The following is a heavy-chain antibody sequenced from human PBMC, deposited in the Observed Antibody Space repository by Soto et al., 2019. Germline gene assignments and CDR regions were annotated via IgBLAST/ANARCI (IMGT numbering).Heavy chain of an antibody. D-gene: IGHD1-26*01. CDR1: GFTFSNHA. CDR2: ISGSGGST. J-gene: IGHJ4*02. CDR3: AKGLIVGAWGFLDY. V-gene: IGHV3-23*01. Sequence: GGSLRLSCAASGFTFSNHAMRWVRQAPGKGLEWVSDISGSGGSTHYADSVKGRFTISRDNSKNTLYLQMNNLRAEDTATYYCAKGLIVGAWGFLDYWGQGTLVTVSS.